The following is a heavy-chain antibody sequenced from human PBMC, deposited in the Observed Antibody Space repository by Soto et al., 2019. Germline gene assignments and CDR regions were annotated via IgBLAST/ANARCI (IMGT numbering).Heavy chain of an antibody. CDR3: ARRGDLYYYYYGMDV. V-gene: IGHV5-10-1*01. CDR2: IDPSDSYT. J-gene: IGHJ6*02. Sequence: GESLKISCKGSGYSFTSYWISWVRQMPGKGLEWMGRIDPSDSYTNYSPSFQGHVTISADKSISTAYLQWSSLKASDTAMYYCARRGDLYYYYYGMDVCRHGTTVTVSS. CDR1: GYSFTSYW.